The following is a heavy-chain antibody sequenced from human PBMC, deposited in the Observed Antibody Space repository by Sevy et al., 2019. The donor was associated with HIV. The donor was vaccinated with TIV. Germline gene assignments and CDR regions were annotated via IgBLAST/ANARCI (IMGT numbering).Heavy chain of an antibody. CDR2: IYYSGRT. V-gene: IGHV4-59*01. D-gene: IGHD4-4*01. J-gene: IGHJ6*02. CDR1: GDSISGYY. CDR3: ARAYSNYYYAMDV. Sequence: SETLSLTCTVSGDSISGYYWSWIRQPPGKGLEWIGYIYYSGRTDYNSSLKSRVIISQDTSKNQFSLKLTSVTAADTAVYFCARAYSNYYYAMDVWGHGTTVTVSS.